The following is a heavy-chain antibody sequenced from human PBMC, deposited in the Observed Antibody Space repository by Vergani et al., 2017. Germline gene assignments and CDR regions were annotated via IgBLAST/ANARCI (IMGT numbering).Heavy chain of an antibody. V-gene: IGHV1-3*01. CDR3: ARDGVSWDIVVVPAAYYNWFDP. CDR1: GYTFTSYA. CDR2: INAGNGNT. D-gene: IGHD2-2*01. Sequence: QVQLVQSGAEVKKPGASVKVSCKASGYTFTSYAMHWVRQAPGQRLEWMGWINAGNGNTKYSQKFQGRVTITRDTSASTAYMELSSLRSEDTAVYYCARDGVSWDIVVVPAAYYNWFDPWGQGTLVTVSS. J-gene: IGHJ5*02.